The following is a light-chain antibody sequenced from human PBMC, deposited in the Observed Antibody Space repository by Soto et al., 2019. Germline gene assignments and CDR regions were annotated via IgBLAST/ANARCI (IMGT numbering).Light chain of an antibody. CDR2: KMS. CDR3: QQYNSYSRT. J-gene: IGKJ1*01. CDR1: QSISAW. Sequence: DIQMTQSPSTLFASVGDTVTITCRASQSISAWLAWYQQRPGKAPKLLIYKMSASERGVPSRFSGSGSGTEFTLTISSLQPDDFATYYCQQYNSYSRTFGQGTKVDI. V-gene: IGKV1-5*03.